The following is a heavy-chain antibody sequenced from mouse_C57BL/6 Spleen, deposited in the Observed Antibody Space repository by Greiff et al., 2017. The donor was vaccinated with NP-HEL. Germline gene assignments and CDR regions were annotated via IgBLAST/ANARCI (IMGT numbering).Heavy chain of an antibody. CDR2: INYDGSST. V-gene: IGHV5-16*01. Sequence: EVMLVESEGGLVQPGSSMKLSCTASGFTFSDYYMAWVRQVPEKGLEWVANINYDGSSTYYLDSLKSRFIISRDNAKNILYLQMSSLKSEDTATYYCARGIYYDYNYAMDYWGQGTSVTVSS. CDR1: GFTFSDYY. J-gene: IGHJ4*01. D-gene: IGHD2-4*01. CDR3: ARGIYYDYNYAMDY.